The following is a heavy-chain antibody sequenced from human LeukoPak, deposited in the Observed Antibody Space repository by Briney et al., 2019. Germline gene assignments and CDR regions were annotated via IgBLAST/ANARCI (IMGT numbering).Heavy chain of an antibody. CDR1: GFSLGTSGAG. Sequence: SGPTLVKPTQTLTLTCTFSGFSLGTSGAGVGWIRQPPGKALEWLGVIYWDDDKRYSPSLKRRLTITKDTSNNQVVLTMTNMDPVDTGTYYCAHRQGRWPHSYWGQGILVTVSS. D-gene: IGHD4-23*01. CDR3: AHRQGRWPHSY. V-gene: IGHV2-5*02. J-gene: IGHJ4*02. CDR2: IYWDDDK.